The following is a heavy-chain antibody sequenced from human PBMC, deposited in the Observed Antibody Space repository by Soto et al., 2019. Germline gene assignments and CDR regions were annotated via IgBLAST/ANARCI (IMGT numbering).Heavy chain of an antibody. Sequence: EVQLVESGGGLVQPGGSLKLSCAASGFTFSGSAMHWVRQASGKGLEWVGRIRSKANSYATAYDASVKGRFTISRDDSKNTAYLQMNSLKTEDTAVYYCTRQVYCSGGSCYPDYWGQGTLVTVSS. D-gene: IGHD2-15*01. CDR1: GFTFSGSA. CDR3: TRQVYCSGGSCYPDY. J-gene: IGHJ4*02. V-gene: IGHV3-73*01. CDR2: IRSKANSYAT.